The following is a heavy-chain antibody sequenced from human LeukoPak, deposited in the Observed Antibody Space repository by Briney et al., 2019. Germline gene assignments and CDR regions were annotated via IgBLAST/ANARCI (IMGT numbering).Heavy chain of an antibody. CDR2: VSYDGNDG. CDR1: GFNFTYYT. J-gene: IGHJ4*02. Sequence: PGGSLRLSCIGSGFNFTYYTIYWVRQAPGKGLEWVAVVSYDGNDGYYADSVKGRFSISRDNSQNTVTLQMNNLRVDDTAIYYCATLAWNDGSYYFDYWGQGTLVTVSS. D-gene: IGHD1-1*01. V-gene: IGHV3-30*03. CDR3: ATLAWNDGSYYFDY.